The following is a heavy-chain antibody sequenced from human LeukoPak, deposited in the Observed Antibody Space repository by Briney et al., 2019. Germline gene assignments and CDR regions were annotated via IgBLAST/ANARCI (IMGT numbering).Heavy chain of an antibody. CDR1: GYTFTDNY. V-gene: IGHV1-69-2*01. CDR3: ATSVLLWFGEDY. J-gene: IGHJ4*02. D-gene: IGHD3-10*01. Sequence: ASVKVSCKVSGYTFTDNYMHWVQQAPGKGLEWMGLVDPEDGETIYAEKFQGRVTITADTSTDTAYMELSSLRSEDTAVYYCATSVLLWFGEDYWGQGTLVTVSS. CDR2: VDPEDGET.